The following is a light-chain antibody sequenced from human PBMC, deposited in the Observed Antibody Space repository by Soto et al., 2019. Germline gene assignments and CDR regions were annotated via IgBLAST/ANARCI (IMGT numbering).Light chain of an antibody. CDR1: QSVSSN. CDR2: GAS. Sequence: EIVMTQSPATRSVSPGERATLSCRARQSVSSNLAWYQQKPGQAPRLLIYGASTRATGIPARFSGSGSGTEFTLTISSLQSEDFAVYYCQQYNNWPPWTFGQGTKVEIK. J-gene: IGKJ1*01. CDR3: QQYNNWPPWT. V-gene: IGKV3-15*01.